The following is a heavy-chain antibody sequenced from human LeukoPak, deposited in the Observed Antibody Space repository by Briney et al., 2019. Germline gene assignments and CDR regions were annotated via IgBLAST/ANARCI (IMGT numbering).Heavy chain of an antibody. J-gene: IGHJ3*02. CDR2: IYTSGST. Sequence: SETLSLTCTVSGGSISSGSYYWSWIRQPAGKGLEWIGRIYTSGSTNYNPSLKSRVTISVDTSKNQFSLKLSSVTAADTAVYYCAREKVSSWYTDAFDIWGQGTMVSVSS. V-gene: IGHV4-61*02. D-gene: IGHD6-13*01. CDR1: GGSISSGSYY. CDR3: AREKVSSWYTDAFDI.